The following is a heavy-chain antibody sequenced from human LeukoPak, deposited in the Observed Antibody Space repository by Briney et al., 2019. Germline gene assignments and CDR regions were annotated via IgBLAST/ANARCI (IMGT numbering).Heavy chain of an antibody. CDR1: GGSITSYY. Sequence: SETLSLTCTVSGGSITSYYWSWIRQPAGKGLEWIGRIYNSGSTNYNPSLKSRVTMSVDTSKNQLSLKLTSVTAADTAVYYCARQSYDYGANGRNWFDPWGHGAQVTVSS. D-gene: IGHD4/OR15-4a*01. CDR3: ARQSYDYGANGRNWFDP. CDR2: IYNSGST. V-gene: IGHV4-4*07. J-gene: IGHJ5*02.